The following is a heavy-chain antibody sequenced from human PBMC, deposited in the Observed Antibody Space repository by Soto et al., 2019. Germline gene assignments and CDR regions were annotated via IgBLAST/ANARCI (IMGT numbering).Heavy chain of an antibody. Sequence: QVQLVQSGAEVKKPGSSVKVSCKASGGTFSSYAISWVRQAPGQGLEWMGGIIPIVGTANYAQKFQGRVKITAEKSKSTAYMELSSLRSEDTAVYYCAKVLAAAGTEKYYYYGMDVWGQGTTVTVSS. CDR2: IIPIVGTA. CDR3: AKVLAAAGTEKYYYYGMDV. D-gene: IGHD6-13*01. V-gene: IGHV1-69*06. J-gene: IGHJ6*02. CDR1: GGTFSSYA.